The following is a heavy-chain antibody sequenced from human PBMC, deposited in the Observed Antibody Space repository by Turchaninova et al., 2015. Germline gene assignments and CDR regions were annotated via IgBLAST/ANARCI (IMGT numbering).Heavy chain of an antibody. D-gene: IGHD6-19*01. CDR1: GFSPSTSGVG. J-gene: IGHJ4*02. CDR3: AHSDRSGWYVAY. V-gene: IGHV2-5*02. Sequence: QITLKESGPTLVKPTQTLTLTCTFSGFSPSTSGVGVGWIRQPPGKALEWLALIYWDDDKGYSPSLKSRLTITKDTSKNQVVLIMTNMDPVDTATYYCAHSDRSGWYVAYWGQGTLVTVSS. CDR2: IYWDDDK.